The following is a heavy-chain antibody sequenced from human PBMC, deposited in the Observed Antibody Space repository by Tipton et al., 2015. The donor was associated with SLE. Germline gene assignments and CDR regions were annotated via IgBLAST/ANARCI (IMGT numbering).Heavy chain of an antibody. Sequence: TLSLTCTVSGGSISSGGYYWSWIRQHPGKGLEWIGYIYYSGSTYYNPSLKSRVTISVDTSKDQFSLKLSSVTAADTAVYYCARVGGGADYYYYMDVWGKGTTVTVSS. V-gene: IGHV4-31*03. J-gene: IGHJ6*03. D-gene: IGHD1-26*01. CDR1: GGSISSGGYY. CDR2: IYYSGST. CDR3: ARVGGGADYYYYMDV.